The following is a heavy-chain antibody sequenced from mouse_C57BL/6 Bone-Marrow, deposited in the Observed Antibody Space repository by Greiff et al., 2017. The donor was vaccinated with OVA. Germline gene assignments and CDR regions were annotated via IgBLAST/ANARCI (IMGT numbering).Heavy chain of an antibody. CDR3: ATDY. CDR1: GYTFTRYW. J-gene: IGHJ2*01. CDR2: IYPSASET. Sequence: QVQLQQPGAELVRPGSSVKLSCKASGYTFTRYWMDWVKQRPGPGLEWIGNIYPSASETHYDQKFKDKDTLTVDKSSSTAYMQHSSLTSEGSAVYYCATDYWGQSTTLTVSS. V-gene: IGHV1-61*01.